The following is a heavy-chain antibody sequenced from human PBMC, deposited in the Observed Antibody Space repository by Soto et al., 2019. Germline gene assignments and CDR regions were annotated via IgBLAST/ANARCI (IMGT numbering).Heavy chain of an antibody. D-gene: IGHD3-16*01. CDR1: GCTFSSYA. J-gene: IGHJ6*02. Sequence: GGSLSLSWAASGCTFSSYAMGWVRQAAGKGLDWVSVISGSGGITYSADSVKGRFTISRDNSKNILYLQMNSLRAEDTAVYYCAKGITDTGGYYYYSMDVWGQGTAVTVSS. CDR2: ISGSGGIT. CDR3: AKGITDTGGYYYYSMDV. V-gene: IGHV3-23*01.